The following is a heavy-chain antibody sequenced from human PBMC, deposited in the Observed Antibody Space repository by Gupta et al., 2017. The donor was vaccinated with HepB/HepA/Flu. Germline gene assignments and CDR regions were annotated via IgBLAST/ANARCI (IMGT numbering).Heavy chain of an antibody. CDR2: IIHSGTT. V-gene: IGHV4-34*02. CDR3: ARRPVVTAGSRWFDP. CDR1: GGSFSGYY. J-gene: IGHJ5*02. D-gene: IGHD6-13*01. Sequence: QVQLQQWGAGLLKPSETLSLTCAVYGGSFSGYYWSWIRQPPGKGLEWIGEIIHSGTTNYNPSLKSRVTISIDTSKNQISLKLTSVTAADTAVYYCARRPVVTAGSRWFDPWGQGTLVIVSS.